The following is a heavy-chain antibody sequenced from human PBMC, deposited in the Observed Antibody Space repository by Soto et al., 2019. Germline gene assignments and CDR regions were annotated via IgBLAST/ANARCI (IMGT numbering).Heavy chain of an antibody. Sequence: QVQLVQSGAEVRKPGASVKVSCTASGYSFGSYYIQWVRQAPGQGLEWMGIINPNGGSTSYAQNFEDRITTTTHTSSNTIYMELKTLKSEDTAMYFCARKRFFGYYVLDVWGQGTAVTVSS. CDR3: ARKRFFGYYVLDV. CDR2: INPNGGST. V-gene: IGHV1-46*01. CDR1: GYSFGSYY. J-gene: IGHJ6*02. D-gene: IGHD3-3*01.